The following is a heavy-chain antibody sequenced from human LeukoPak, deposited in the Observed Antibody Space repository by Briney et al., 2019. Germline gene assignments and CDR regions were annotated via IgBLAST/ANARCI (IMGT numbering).Heavy chain of an antibody. V-gene: IGHV3-9*01. CDR1: GFTFDDYA. CDR2: ISWNSGSI. CDR3: AKDLGWRTMIVGGPGDYFDY. D-gene: IGHD3-22*01. J-gene: IGHJ4*02. Sequence: PGGSLRLSCAASGFTFDDYAMHWVRQAPGKGLEWVSGISWNSGSIGYADSVKGRFTISRDNAKNSLYLQMNSLRAEDTALYYCAKDLGWRTMIVGGPGDYFDYWGQGTLVTASS.